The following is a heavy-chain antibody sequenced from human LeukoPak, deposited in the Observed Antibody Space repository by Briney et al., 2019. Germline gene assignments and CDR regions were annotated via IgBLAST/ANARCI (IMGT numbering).Heavy chain of an antibody. CDR1: GFTVSSYY. CDR3: ARSKWNAFDY. D-gene: IGHD1-1*01. V-gene: IGHV3-53*01. CDR2: IYSGGST. Sequence: GGSLRLSCAASGFTVSSYYMSWVRQAPGKGLEWVSVIYSGGSTYYADSVKGRFTISRDNSKNTLYLQMDSLRAEDTAVYYCARSKWNAFDYWGQGTLVTVSS. J-gene: IGHJ4*02.